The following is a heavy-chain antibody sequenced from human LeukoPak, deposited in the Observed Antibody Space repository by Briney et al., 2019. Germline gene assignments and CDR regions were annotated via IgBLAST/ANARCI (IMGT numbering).Heavy chain of an antibody. Sequence: GGSLRLSCAVSGFTFSSYAMGWVRQAPGKGLEWVSVISASGGSTYYADSVKGRFTISRDNSKNTLSLQMNSLRAEDTAVYYCAKGTWLYAFDIWGQGTMVTVSS. D-gene: IGHD6-19*01. CDR2: ISASGGST. CDR3: AKGTWLYAFDI. V-gene: IGHV3-23*01. J-gene: IGHJ3*02. CDR1: GFTFSSYA.